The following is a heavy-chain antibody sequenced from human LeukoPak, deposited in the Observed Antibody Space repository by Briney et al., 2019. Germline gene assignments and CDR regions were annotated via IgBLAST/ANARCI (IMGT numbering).Heavy chain of an antibody. CDR2: IIPIFGTA. CDR1: GGTFSSYA. V-gene: IGHV1-69*13. Sequence: ASVKVSCKASGGTFSSYAISWVRQAPGQGLEWMGGIIPIFGTANYAQKFQGRVTITADESTSTAYMELGSLRSEDTAVYYCARAKHYGDYDYYSDYWGQGTLVTVSS. CDR3: ARAKHYGDYDYYSDY. J-gene: IGHJ4*02. D-gene: IGHD4-17*01.